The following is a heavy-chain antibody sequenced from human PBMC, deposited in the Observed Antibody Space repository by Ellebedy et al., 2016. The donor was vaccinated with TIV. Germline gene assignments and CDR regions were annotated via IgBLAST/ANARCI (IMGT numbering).Heavy chain of an antibody. CDR3: ARWRYFGSGSTSWFDP. CDR2: IYDSGRT. J-gene: IGHJ5*02. CDR1: GDSISSDSYY. Sequence: SETLSLTCTVSGDSISSDSYYWGWIRQPPGKGLEWIGSIYDSGRTYYNPSLKSRITISVDTSKNQFSLKLNSVTAADTAVYYCARWRYFGSGSTSWFDPWGQGTLVTVSS. V-gene: IGHV4-39*01. D-gene: IGHD3-10*01.